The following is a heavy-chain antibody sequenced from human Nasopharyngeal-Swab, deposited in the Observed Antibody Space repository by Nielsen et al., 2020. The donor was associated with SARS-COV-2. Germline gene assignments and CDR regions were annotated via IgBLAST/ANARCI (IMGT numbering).Heavy chain of an antibody. J-gene: IGHJ6*02. D-gene: IGHD3-10*01. CDR3: ARHERSYYGSGSYYNAYYYYYGMDV. Sequence: GESLKISCKGSGYSFTSYWISWVRQMPGKGLEWMGRIDPSDSYTNYSPSFQGHVTISADKSISIAYLQWSSLKASDTAMYYCARHERSYYGSGSYYNAYYYYYGMDVWGQGTTVTVSS. CDR1: GYSFTSYW. CDR2: IDPSDSYT. V-gene: IGHV5-10-1*01.